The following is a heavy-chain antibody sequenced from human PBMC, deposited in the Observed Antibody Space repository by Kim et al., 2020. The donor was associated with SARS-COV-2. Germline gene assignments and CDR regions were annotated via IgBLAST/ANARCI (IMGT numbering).Heavy chain of an antibody. CDR2: ISYDGSNK. CDR1: GFTFSSYA. CDR3: ARDRKYYDFWSGYMPPLHYSYYYGMDV. J-gene: IGHJ6*02. V-gene: IGHV3-30*04. D-gene: IGHD3-3*01. Sequence: GGSLRLFCAASGFTFSSYAMHWVRQAPGKGLEWVAVISYDGSNKYYADSVKGRFTISRDNSKNTLYLQMNSLRAEDTAVYYCARDRKYYDFWSGYMPPLHYSYYYGMDVWGQGTTVTVSS.